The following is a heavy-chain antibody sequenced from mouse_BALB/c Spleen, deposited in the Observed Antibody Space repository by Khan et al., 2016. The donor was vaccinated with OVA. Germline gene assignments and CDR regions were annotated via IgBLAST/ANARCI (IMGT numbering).Heavy chain of an antibody. Sequence: VQLQESGPGLVQASQSLSITCTVTGFSLTTYGVHWVRQSPGKGLEWLGVIWSGGTTDYNAPFISRLNITKDNSKSHVFFKMNSLRTDDTAMYYCARNSYMYDFTYWGQGTLVTVSA. J-gene: IGHJ3*01. CDR2: IWSGGTT. CDR1: GFSLTTYG. V-gene: IGHV2-2*01. D-gene: IGHD2-14*01. CDR3: ARNSYMYDFTY.